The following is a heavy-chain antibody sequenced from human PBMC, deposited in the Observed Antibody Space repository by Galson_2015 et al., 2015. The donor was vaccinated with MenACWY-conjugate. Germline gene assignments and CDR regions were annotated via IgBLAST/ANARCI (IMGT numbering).Heavy chain of an antibody. D-gene: IGHD3-16*02. CDR2: IYHSGGTP. CDR1: GGSISDYF. J-gene: IGHJ4*02. Sequence: SETLSLTCTASGGSISDYFWSWIRQPPGKGLEWVGYIYHSGGTPYYNPSLESRVTISVDTSKNQCSLELSSFTAADTAGYYCTIVSRADLGGSSLCAGEFGRWGEGSLVAVSS. CDR3: TIVSRADLGGSSLCAGEFGR. V-gene: IGHV4-59*12.